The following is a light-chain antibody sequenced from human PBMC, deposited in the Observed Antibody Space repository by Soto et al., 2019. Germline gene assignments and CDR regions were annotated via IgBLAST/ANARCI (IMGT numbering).Light chain of an antibody. CDR2: AAY. CDR1: QNIENY. J-gene: IGKJ4*01. Sequence: IPVTPSPSSLSSSVGDRGPIPWRASQNIENYLNWYQQKPGEAHTLHISAAYNLQTGVLSRFGGSRSGTDFSLTIVGLQPDDFETYFCKQSYTKQLIFGGGTKVDI. V-gene: IGKV1-39*01. CDR3: KQSYTKQLI.